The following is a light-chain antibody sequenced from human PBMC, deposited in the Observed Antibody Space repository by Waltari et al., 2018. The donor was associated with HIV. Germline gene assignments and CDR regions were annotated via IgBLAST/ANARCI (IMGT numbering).Light chain of an antibody. J-gene: IGLJ1*01. CDR2: GKD. CDR1: SLRRDS. Sequence: SSDLTQDPAVSVALGQTVRITCQGDSLRRDSANWYQQKPGQAPVVVMYGKDNRPSGIPDRFSGSSSGNTGSLTITGAQAEDEAVYYCDSRDTNDKHHVFGTGTKVTV. V-gene: IGLV3-19*01. CDR3: DSRDTNDKHHV.